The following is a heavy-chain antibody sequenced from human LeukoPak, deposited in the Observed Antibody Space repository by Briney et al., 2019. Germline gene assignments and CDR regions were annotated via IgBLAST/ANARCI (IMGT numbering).Heavy chain of an antibody. J-gene: IGHJ4*02. D-gene: IGHD5-24*01. Sequence: GGSLRLSCAASGFTFSSYEMNWVRQAPGKGLEWVSYTSSRSTISYADSVKGRFTISRDNAKNSLYLQMNSLRVEDTAVYYCASGDGYNNDYWGQGTLVTVSS. CDR1: GFTFSSYE. V-gene: IGHV3-48*03. CDR3: ASGDGYNNDY. CDR2: TSSRSTI.